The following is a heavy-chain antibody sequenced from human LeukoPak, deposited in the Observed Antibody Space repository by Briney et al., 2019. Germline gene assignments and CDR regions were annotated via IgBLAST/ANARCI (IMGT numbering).Heavy chain of an antibody. Sequence: SETLSLTCAVYGGSFSGYYWSWIRQPPGKGLEWIGEINHSGSTYYNPSLKSRVTISVDTSKNQFSLKLSSVTAADTAVYYCARGPRWLQDYFNYWGQGTLVTVSS. J-gene: IGHJ4*02. CDR3: ARGPRWLQDYFNY. CDR2: INHSGST. CDR1: GGSFSGYY. V-gene: IGHV4-34*01. D-gene: IGHD5-24*01.